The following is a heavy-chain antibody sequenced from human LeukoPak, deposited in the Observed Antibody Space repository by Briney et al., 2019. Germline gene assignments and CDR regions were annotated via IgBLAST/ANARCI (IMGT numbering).Heavy chain of an antibody. Sequence: ASVKVSCTTSGYTFTGYYMHWVRQAPGQGLEWMGWINPNSGGTNYAQKFQGRVTMTRDTSISTAYMELSRLRSDDTAVYYCARAVVRGVINSPLGYWGQGTLVTVSS. J-gene: IGHJ4*02. V-gene: IGHV1-2*02. CDR2: INPNSGGT. CDR3: ARAVVRGVINSPLGY. D-gene: IGHD3-10*01. CDR1: GYTFTGYY.